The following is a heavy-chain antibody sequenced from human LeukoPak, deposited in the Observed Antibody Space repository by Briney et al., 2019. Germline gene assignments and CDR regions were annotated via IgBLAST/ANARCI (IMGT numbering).Heavy chain of an antibody. CDR3: ARDDYGDYESHFLY. D-gene: IGHD4-17*01. Sequence: GASVKVPHLASGYTFTNYGISWVRQAPGQGPEWMGWISAYNGKTNYAQKVQGRVTMTTDTSTSTAYMELRSLRSDDTAVYYCARDDYGDYESHFLYWGQGTLVIVSS. J-gene: IGHJ4*02. CDR2: ISAYNGKT. V-gene: IGHV1-18*01. CDR1: GYTFTNYG.